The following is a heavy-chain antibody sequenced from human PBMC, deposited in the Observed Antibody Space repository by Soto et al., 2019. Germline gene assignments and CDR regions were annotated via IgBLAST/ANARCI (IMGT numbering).Heavy chain of an antibody. D-gene: IGHD1-26*01. Sequence: QVQLVQSGAEVKKPGSSVKVSCKASGGTFSSYAISWVRQAPGQGLEWMGGIIPIFGKANYAQKFQGRVTITADKSTSTAYMELSSLRSEDTAVYYCAREGKDVTYSGSYDYWGQGTLVTVSS. CDR1: GGTFSSYA. V-gene: IGHV1-69*06. CDR3: AREGKDVTYSGSYDY. J-gene: IGHJ4*02. CDR2: IIPIFGKA.